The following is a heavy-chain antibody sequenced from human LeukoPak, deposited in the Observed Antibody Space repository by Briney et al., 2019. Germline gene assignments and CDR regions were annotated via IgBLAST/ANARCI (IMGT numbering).Heavy chain of an antibody. V-gene: IGHV1-69*13. J-gene: IGHJ4*02. CDR1: GGAFSSYA. D-gene: IGHD6-19*01. CDR2: IIPIFGTA. CDR3: ASRADIASGWYKGGDQFDY. Sequence: SVKVSCKASGGAFSSYAISWVRQAPGQGLEWMGGIIPIFGTANYAQKFQGRVTITADESTSTAYMELSSLRSEDTAVYYCASRADIASGWYKGGDQFDYWGQGTLVTVSS.